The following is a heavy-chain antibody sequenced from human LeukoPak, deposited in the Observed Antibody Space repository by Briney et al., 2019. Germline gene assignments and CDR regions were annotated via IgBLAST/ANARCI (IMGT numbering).Heavy chain of an antibody. V-gene: IGHV3-23*01. CDR1: GFTFSSYA. CDR2: SSNNGVST. CDR3: AKIGRHYYGSALKGAFDI. Sequence: GGSLRLSCAASGFTFSSYAMSWVRQAPWKGLEWVSRSSNNGVSTYYTDSVKGRFTISRDNSKNTLSLQMNSLRAEDTAVYYCAKIGRHYYGSALKGAFDIWGQGTMVTVSS. D-gene: IGHD3-10*01. J-gene: IGHJ3*02.